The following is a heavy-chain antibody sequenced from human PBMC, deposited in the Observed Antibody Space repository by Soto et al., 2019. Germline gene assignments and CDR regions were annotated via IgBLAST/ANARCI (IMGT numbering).Heavy chain of an antibody. Sequence: SETLSLTCTVSGGSISSGGYYWSWIRQHPGKGLEWIGYIYYSGSTYYNPSLKSRVTISVDTSKNQFSLKLSSVTAADTAVYYCARRVVVVAAIDYWGQGTLVTVSS. J-gene: IGHJ4*02. CDR1: GGSISSGGYY. D-gene: IGHD2-15*01. CDR2: IYYSGST. V-gene: IGHV4-31*03. CDR3: ARRVVVVAAIDY.